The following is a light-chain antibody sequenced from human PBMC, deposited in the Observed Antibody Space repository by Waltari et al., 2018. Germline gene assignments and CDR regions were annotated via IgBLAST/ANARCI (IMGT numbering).Light chain of an antibody. CDR2: KTF. Sequence: KMPQSPSTLSPSLGARVPIPSRASQSISDSLAWYQQKPGEAPKLLIYKTFTLKSGVPSRFSGSGSGTEFTLTISSLQPDDFATYYCQQYNTYSPPWTFGQGTKVEI. V-gene: IGKV1-5*03. CDR3: QQYNTYSPPWT. J-gene: IGKJ1*01. CDR1: QSISDS.